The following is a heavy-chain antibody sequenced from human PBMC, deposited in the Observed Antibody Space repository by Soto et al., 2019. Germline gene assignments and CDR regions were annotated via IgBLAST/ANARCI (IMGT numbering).Heavy chain of an antibody. CDR1: GFTFSSDG. V-gene: IGHV3-30*18. CDR2: ISYDGSNK. CDR3: AKEYYYDSSGPHFDY. J-gene: IGHJ4*02. D-gene: IGHD3-22*01. Sequence: PGGSLRLSCAASGFTFSSDGMHWVRQAPGKGLEWVAVISYDGSNKYYADSVKGRFTISRDNSKNTLYLQMNSLRAEDTAVYYCAKEYYYDSSGPHFDYWGQGTLVTVSS.